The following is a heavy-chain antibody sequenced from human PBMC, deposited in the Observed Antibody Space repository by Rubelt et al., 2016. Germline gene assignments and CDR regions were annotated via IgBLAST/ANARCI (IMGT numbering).Heavy chain of an antibody. CDR3: ATIPSSSWYGGRDY. Sequence: QVQLQESGPGLVKPSETLSLTCTVSGGSISSSSYYWGWIRQPPGKGLEWIGSIYYSGRTYYNPSLKSRGTRSVDTSKNQFSLKLSAVTAADTAVYYCATIPSSSWYGGRDYWGQGTLVTVSS. D-gene: IGHD6-13*01. J-gene: IGHJ4*02. CDR2: IYYSGRT. CDR1: GGSISSSSYY. V-gene: IGHV4-39*01.